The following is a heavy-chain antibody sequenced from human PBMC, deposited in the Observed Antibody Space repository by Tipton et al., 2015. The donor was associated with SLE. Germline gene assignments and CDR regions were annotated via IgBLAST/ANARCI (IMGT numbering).Heavy chain of an antibody. CDR2: ISSSSSTI. CDR1: GFTFSSYS. V-gene: IGHV3-48*01. D-gene: IGHD2-8*01. Sequence: SLRLSCAASGFTFSSYSMNWVRQAPGKGLEWVSYISSSSSTIYYADSEKGRFTISRDNAKNSLYLQMNSLRAEDTAVYYCARLAVYYYYYYGMDVWGQGTTVTVSS. J-gene: IGHJ6*02. CDR3: ARLAVYYYYYYGMDV.